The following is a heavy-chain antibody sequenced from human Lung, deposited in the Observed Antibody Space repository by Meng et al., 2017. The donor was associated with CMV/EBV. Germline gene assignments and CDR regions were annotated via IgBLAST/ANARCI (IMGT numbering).Heavy chain of an antibody. J-gene: IGHJ4*02. CDR1: GFTFSTYR. V-gene: IGHV3-21*01. D-gene: IGHD2-2*01. CDR3: ARVLGYCSSTSCASDY. CDR2: ISSSSSYI. Sequence: GGSLGLXCAASGFTFSTYRMNWVRQAPGKGLEWVSSISSSSSYIYYADSVKGRFTISRDNAKNSLYLQMNSLRAEDTAVYYCARVLGYCSSTSCASDYWGQGTXVTVSS.